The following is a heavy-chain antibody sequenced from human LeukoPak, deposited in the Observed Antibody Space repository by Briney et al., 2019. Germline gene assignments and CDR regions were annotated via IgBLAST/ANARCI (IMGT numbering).Heavy chain of an antibody. CDR3: ARFGYGDYVWFDP. J-gene: IGHJ5*02. Sequence: SETLSLTCTVSGDSISSGGFYWSWIRQHPEKGLEWIGYIYYSGTTYYNPSLKSRVSISLDTSKTQFSLKLNSVTAADTAVYYCARFGYGDYVWFDPWGQGTLVTVSS. CDR2: IYYSGTT. V-gene: IGHV4-31*03. CDR1: GDSISSGGFY. D-gene: IGHD4-17*01.